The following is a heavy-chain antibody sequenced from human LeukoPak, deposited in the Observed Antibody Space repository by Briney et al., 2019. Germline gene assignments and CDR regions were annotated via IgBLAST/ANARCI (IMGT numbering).Heavy chain of an antibody. D-gene: IGHD3-10*01. J-gene: IGHJ5*02. CDR3: ATYYYGSGRLVNWFDP. CDR1: GYTLTELS. CDR2: FDPEDGET. V-gene: IGHV1-24*01. Sequence: ASVKVSCKVSGYTLTELSMHWVRQAPGKGLEWMGGFDPEDGETIYAQKFQGRVTMTEDTSTDTAYMELSSLRSEDTAVYYCATYYYGSGRLVNWFDPWGQGTLVTVSS.